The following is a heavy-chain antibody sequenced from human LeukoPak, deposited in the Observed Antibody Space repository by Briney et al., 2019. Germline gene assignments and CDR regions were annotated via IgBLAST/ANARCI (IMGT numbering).Heavy chain of an antibody. J-gene: IGHJ4*02. Sequence: PGGSLRLSCAASGFTFSSYSMNWVRQAPGKGLEWVSSISSSSSYIYYADSVKGRFTISRDNAKNSLYLQMNSLRAEDTAVYYCAREMVVVAATIDYWGQGTLVTVSS. CDR1: GFTFSSYS. CDR3: AREMVVVAATIDY. D-gene: IGHD2-15*01. V-gene: IGHV3-21*01. CDR2: ISSSSSYI.